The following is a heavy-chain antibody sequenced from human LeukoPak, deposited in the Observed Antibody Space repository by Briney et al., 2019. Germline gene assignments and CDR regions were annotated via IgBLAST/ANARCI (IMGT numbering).Heavy chain of an antibody. J-gene: IGHJ5*02. CDR3: ARDGIQNQSGSYFSWFDP. CDR1: GCSISRYY. V-gene: IGHV4-59*01. Sequence: SDTLSLTCTLSGCSISRYYWSWIRQPPRARLEWIGDIYYSVSTNYNPPLNIRVTISVDTSKNQFSLQLSSVLAADTAVYYCARDGIQNQSGSYFSWFDPWGQGTLVTVSS. D-gene: IGHD1-26*01. CDR2: IYYSVST.